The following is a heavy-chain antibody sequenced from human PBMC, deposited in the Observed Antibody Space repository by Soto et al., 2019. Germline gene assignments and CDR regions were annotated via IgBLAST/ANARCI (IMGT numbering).Heavy chain of an antibody. CDR1: GDSISGGASF. CDR3: ARTLRPANWFDP. D-gene: IGHD3-16*01. J-gene: IGHJ5*02. V-gene: IGHV4-31*03. Sequence: SETLSLTCTVSGDSISGGASFWSWIRQPPGKGLEWIANVYYSGSSYYNPSLKSRLTISVDTSKNQFSLKLSSVTAADTAVYYCARTLRPANWFDPWGQGTLVTVSS. CDR2: VYYSGSS.